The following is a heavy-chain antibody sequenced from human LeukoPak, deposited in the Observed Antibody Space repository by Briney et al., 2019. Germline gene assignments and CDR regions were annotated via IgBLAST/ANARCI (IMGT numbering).Heavy chain of an antibody. D-gene: IGHD6-13*01. Sequence: PGGSLRLSCAASGFTFNTYTMNWVRQAPGKGLEWVSSISSGSGSMFYIDSVRGRFTISRDNARNSLYLQMNSLRAEDTAVYYCAKGIGAAGTTNGYYFDYWGQGTLVTVSS. V-gene: IGHV3-21*04. CDR1: GFTFNTYT. CDR2: ISSGSGSM. CDR3: AKGIGAAGTTNGYYFDY. J-gene: IGHJ4*02.